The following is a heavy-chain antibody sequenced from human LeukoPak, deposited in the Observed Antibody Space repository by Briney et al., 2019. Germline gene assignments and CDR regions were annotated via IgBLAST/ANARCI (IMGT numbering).Heavy chain of an antibody. CDR2: ISGSGGST. CDR1: GFTLSSYA. CDR3: AKGSYAGDYGDY. Sequence: GGSLRLSCAASGFTLSSYAMSWVRQAPGKGLEWVSAISGSGGSTHYADSVKGRFTISRDNSKNTLYLQMNSLRAEDTAVYYCAKGSYAGDYGDYWGQGTLVTVSS. J-gene: IGHJ4*02. V-gene: IGHV3-23*01. D-gene: IGHD4-17*01.